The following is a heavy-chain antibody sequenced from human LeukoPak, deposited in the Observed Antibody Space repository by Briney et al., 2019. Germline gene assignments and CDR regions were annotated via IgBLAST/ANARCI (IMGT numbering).Heavy chain of an antibody. J-gene: IGHJ4*02. Sequence: SQTLSLTCTVSGGSISSGSYYWSWIRQPAGKGLEWIGRIYTSGNTTYNPSLKSRVTISVDTSKNQFSLKLNSVTAADTAVYYCARWNYDIDYWGQGTLVTVSS. V-gene: IGHV4-61*02. CDR2: IYTSGNT. CDR1: GGSISSGSYY. CDR3: ARWNYDIDY. D-gene: IGHD3-22*01.